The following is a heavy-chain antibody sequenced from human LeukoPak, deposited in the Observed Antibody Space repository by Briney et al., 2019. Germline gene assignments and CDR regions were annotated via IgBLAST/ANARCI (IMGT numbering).Heavy chain of an antibody. Sequence: GGSLRLSCAASGFTFSSYGMHWVRQAPGKGLEWVAVIWYDGSNKYYADSVKGRFTISRDNPKNTLYLQMNSLRAEDTAVYYCARDYYDSSGYLDYWGQGTLVTVSS. CDR2: IWYDGSNK. V-gene: IGHV3-33*01. D-gene: IGHD3-22*01. J-gene: IGHJ4*02. CDR3: ARDYYDSSGYLDY. CDR1: GFTFSSYG.